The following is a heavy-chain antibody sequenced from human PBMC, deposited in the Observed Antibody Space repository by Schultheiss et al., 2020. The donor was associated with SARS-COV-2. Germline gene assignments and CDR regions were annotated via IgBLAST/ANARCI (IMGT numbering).Heavy chain of an antibody. D-gene: IGHD5/OR15-5a*01. CDR3: ARENIVSTGTFDY. CDR2: IYHSGST. Sequence: SETLSLTCAVSGGSISSSNWWSWVRQPPGKGLEWIGEIYHSGSTYYNPSLKSRVTISVDRSKNQFSLKLSSVTAADTAVYYCARENIVSTGTFDYWGQGTLVTVPQ. V-gene: IGHV4-4*02. CDR1: GGSISSSNW. J-gene: IGHJ4*02.